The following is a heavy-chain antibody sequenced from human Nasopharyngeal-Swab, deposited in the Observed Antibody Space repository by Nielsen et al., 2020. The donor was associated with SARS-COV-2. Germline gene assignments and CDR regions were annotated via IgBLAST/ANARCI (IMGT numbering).Heavy chain of an antibody. D-gene: IGHD1-26*01. V-gene: IGHV4-61*05. J-gene: IGHJ4*02. CDR2: IYYSGST. CDR1: GGSISSSSYY. Sequence: SETLSLTCTVSGGSISSSSYYWGWIRQPPGKGLEWIGYIYYSGSTNYNPSLKSRVTISVDTSKNQFSLKLSSVTAADTAVYYCARSGSYYLFDYWGQGTLVTVSS. CDR3: ARSGSYYLFDY.